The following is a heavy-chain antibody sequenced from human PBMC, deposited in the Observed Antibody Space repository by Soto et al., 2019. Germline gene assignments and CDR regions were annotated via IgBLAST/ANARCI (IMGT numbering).Heavy chain of an antibody. CDR1: GFSLANAW. CDR3: TTDPIVVVVAAPYDAFDI. J-gene: IGHJ3*02. CDR2: ISTKSFGDIT. D-gene: IGHD2-15*01. V-gene: IGHV3-15*01. Sequence: GGSLRLSCAASGFSLANAWMSWVRQTPGKGLEWVGRISTKSFGDITDYAAPVKGRFTVSRDDSKNTLYLQMNSLKTEDTAVYYCTTDPIVVVVAAPYDAFDIWGQGTMVTVSS.